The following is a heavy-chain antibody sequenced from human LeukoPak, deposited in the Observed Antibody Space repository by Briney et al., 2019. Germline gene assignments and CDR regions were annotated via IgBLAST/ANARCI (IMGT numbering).Heavy chain of an antibody. D-gene: IGHD3-22*01. V-gene: IGHV1-18*01. CDR3: ARERYYDSSGYSFDY. CDR2: ISAYNGNI. J-gene: IGHJ4*02. CDR1: GYTFTSFG. Sequence: ASVKVSCKASGYTFTSFGISWVRQAPGQGLEWMGWISAYNGNINYAQKLQGRVTMTTDTSTSTAYMELRSLRSDDTAVYYCARERYYDSSGYSFDYWGQGTLVTVSS.